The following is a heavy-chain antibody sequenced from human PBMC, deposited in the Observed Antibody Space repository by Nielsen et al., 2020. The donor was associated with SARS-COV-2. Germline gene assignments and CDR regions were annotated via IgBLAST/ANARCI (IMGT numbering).Heavy chain of an antibody. Sequence: SVKVSCKASGYTFTAYAIHWVRQDPGQRLEWMGWINSDSGNTKYSQKFRGRVTITRDTSASTAYMELSGLSSEDTAVYYCARSRGCSATSCFFDYWGQGALVTVSS. CDR1: GYTFTAYA. CDR2: INSDSGNT. V-gene: IGHV1-3*04. D-gene: IGHD2-2*01. J-gene: IGHJ4*02. CDR3: ARSRGCSATSCFFDY.